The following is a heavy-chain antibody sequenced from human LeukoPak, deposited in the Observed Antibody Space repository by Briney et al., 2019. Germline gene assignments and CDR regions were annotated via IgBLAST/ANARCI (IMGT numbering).Heavy chain of an antibody. Sequence: GGSLRLSCAASGFTFSSYGMNWVRQAPGKGLEWVSYISSSGSTIYYGDSVKGRFTISRDNSKNTLYLQMNSLRAEDTAVYYCAKGSKGVVFTRDHYMDVWGKGTTVTISS. V-gene: IGHV3-48*01. CDR2: ISSSGSTI. J-gene: IGHJ6*03. D-gene: IGHD3-3*01. CDR1: GFTFSSYG. CDR3: AKGSKGVVFTRDHYMDV.